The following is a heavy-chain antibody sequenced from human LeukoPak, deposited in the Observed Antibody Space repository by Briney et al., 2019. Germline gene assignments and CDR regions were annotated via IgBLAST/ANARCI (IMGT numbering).Heavy chain of an antibody. CDR2: IYPGDSDT. J-gene: IGHJ5*02. CDR3: ARLGSDYYYAPNWFDP. CDR1: GSRFTSYW. V-gene: IGHV5-51*01. Sequence: GASLKFSCKGSGSRFTSYWSGWVRQLPGKGLEWMGIIYPGDSDTRYSPSFQGQVTISADKSISTAYLQWSSLKASDTAMYYCARLGSDYYYAPNWFDPWGQGTLVTVSS. D-gene: IGHD3-10*01.